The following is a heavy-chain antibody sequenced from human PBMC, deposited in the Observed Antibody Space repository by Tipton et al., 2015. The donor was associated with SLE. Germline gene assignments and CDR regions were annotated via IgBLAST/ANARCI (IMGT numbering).Heavy chain of an antibody. V-gene: IGHV4-59*01. J-gene: IGHJ6*03. CDR2: IYYSGST. CDR3: ARDRAGYHDFGYYYMDV. CDR1: GGPISDYY. Sequence: TLSLTCSGSGGPISDYYWSWIRQPPGKGLEGIAYIYYSGSTNYNPTLKSRVTIPVDTSKNQFSLKLSSVTAADTAVYYCARDRAGYHDFGYYYMDVWGKGTTVTVSS. D-gene: IGHD3-3*01.